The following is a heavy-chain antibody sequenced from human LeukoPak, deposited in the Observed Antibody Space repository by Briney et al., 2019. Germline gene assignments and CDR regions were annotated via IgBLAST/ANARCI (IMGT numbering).Heavy chain of an antibody. V-gene: IGHV4-59*12. CDR2: IYYSGST. CDR1: GGSLSSYY. CDR3: AGRSRFLEWFSWFDP. J-gene: IGHJ5*02. Sequence: SETLSLTCTVSGGSLSSYYWSWLRQPPGKGLEWIGYIYYSGSTNYNPSLKSRVTISVDRSKNQFSLKLSSVTAADTAVYYCAGRSRFLEWFSWFDPWGQGTLVTVSS. D-gene: IGHD3-3*01.